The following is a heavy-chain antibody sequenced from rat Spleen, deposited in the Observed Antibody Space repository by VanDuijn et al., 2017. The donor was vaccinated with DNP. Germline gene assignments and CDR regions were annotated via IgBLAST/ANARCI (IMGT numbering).Heavy chain of an antibody. J-gene: IGHJ2*01. CDR2: IGSAAYAP. CDR3: VRWNSGHFDY. Sequence: EVQLVESGGDLVQPGRSLKLFCAASGFTFSDYYMAWVRQAPTKGLEWVAYIGSAAYAPYYGDSVRGRFTISRDNAKSTLYLQMHSLRSEDMATYYCVRWNSGHFDYWGQGVMVTVSS. D-gene: IGHD4-3*01. CDR1: GFTFSDYY. V-gene: IGHV5-22*01.